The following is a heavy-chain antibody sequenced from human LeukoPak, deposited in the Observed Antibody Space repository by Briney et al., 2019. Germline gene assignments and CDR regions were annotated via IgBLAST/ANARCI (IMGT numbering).Heavy chain of an antibody. Sequence: GTSVKVSCKASGFTFTSSAMQWVRRARGQRREWIGWIVVGSGNTNYAQKFQERVAITRDMSTSTAYMELSSLRSEDTAVYYCAARSYYDYVWGSYRSNWYFDLWGRGTLVTVSS. CDR3: AARSYYDYVWGSYRSNWYFDL. CDR2: IVVGSGNT. V-gene: IGHV1-58*02. D-gene: IGHD3-16*02. J-gene: IGHJ2*01. CDR1: GFTFTSSA.